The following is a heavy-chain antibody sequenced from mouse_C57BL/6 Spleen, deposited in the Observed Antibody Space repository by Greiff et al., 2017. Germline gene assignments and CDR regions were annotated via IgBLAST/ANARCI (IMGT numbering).Heavy chain of an antibody. CDR3: ARDYGSSYGFDY. CDR2: IDPSDSYT. D-gene: IGHD1-1*01. V-gene: IGHV1-59*01. Sequence: QVQLKQPGAELVRPGTSVKLSCKASGYTFTSYWMHWVKQRPGQGLEWIGVIDPSDSYTNYNQKFKGKATLTVDTSSSTAYMQLSSLTSEDSAVYYCARDYGSSYGFDYWGQGTTLTVSS. CDR1: GYTFTSYW. J-gene: IGHJ2*01.